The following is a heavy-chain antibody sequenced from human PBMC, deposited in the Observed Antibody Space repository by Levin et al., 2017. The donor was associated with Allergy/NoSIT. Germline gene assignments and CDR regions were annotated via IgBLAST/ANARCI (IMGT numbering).Heavy chain of an antibody. D-gene: IGHD2-2*01. CDR1: GFTFSSYA. V-gene: IGHV3-23*01. Sequence: ETLSLTCAASGFTFSSYAMSWVRQAPGKGLEWVSAISGSGGSTYYADSVKGRFTISRDNSKNTLYLQMNSLRAEDTAVYYCAKDELDCSSTSCYPYPSGFDYWGQGTLVTVSS. CDR2: ISGSGGST. CDR3: AKDELDCSSTSCYPYPSGFDY. J-gene: IGHJ4*02.